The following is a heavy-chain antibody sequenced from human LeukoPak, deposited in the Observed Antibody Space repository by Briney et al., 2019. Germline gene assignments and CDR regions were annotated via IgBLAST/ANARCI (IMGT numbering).Heavy chain of an antibody. Sequence: SETLSLTCTVSGYSISSAYYWGWIRQPPGKGLEWMGYIYHSGSTYYNPSLKSRVTISVDRSKNQFSLKLSSVTAADTAVYYCASSAEGKDPPYYYMDVWGKGTTVTVSS. CDR3: ASSAEGKDPPYYYMDV. V-gene: IGHV4-38-2*02. CDR1: GYSISSAYY. CDR2: IYHSGST. J-gene: IGHJ6*03.